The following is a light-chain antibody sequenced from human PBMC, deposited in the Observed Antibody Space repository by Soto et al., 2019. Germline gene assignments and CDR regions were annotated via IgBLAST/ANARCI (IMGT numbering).Light chain of an antibody. CDR3: GTWDDSLSAGV. V-gene: IGLV1-51*01. Sequence: QSVLTQPPSVSAAPGQKVTISCSRSSSNIGNNYVSWYQQLPGTAPKLLIYDSNKRPSGIPDRFSGSKSGTSATLGITGLQTGDEADYYCGTWDDSLSAGVFGGGTKLTVL. CDR1: SSNIGNNY. J-gene: IGLJ2*01. CDR2: DSN.